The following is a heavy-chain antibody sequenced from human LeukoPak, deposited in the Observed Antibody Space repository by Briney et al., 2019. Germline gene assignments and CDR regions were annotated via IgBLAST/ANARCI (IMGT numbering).Heavy chain of an antibody. CDR2: IYSGGST. V-gene: IGHV3-53*01. CDR1: GFTFSSYA. CDR3: ARDRAEHWFDP. Sequence: GGSLRLSCAVSGFTFSSYAMSWVRQAPGEGLEWVSVIYSGGSTYYADSVKGRFTISRDNSKNTVYLQMNSLRAEDTAVYYCARDRAEHWFDPWGQGTLVTVSS. D-gene: IGHD3-10*01. J-gene: IGHJ5*02.